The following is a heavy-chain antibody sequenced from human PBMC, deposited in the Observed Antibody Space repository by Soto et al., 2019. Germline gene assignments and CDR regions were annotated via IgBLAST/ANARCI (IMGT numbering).Heavy chain of an antibody. CDR2: ISGSGGRT. Sequence: EVQLVETGGGLIQPGGSLRLSCAASGFTVSSNYMSWVRQAPGKGLEWVSAISGSGGRTYYADSVKGRFTISRDNSKNTLYLQMNSLRAEDTAVYYCAKDPTYCGGDCYSLPFDYWGQGTLVAVSS. J-gene: IGHJ4*02. V-gene: IGHV3-23*04. CDR1: GFTVSSNY. CDR3: AKDPTYCGGDCYSLPFDY. D-gene: IGHD2-21*02.